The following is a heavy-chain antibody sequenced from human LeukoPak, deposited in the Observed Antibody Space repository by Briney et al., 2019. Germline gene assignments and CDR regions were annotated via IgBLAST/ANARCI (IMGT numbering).Heavy chain of an antibody. Sequence: SETLSLTCTVSGYSISSGYYWGWIRQPPGKGLEWIGSIYHSGSTYYNPSLKSRVTISVDTSKNQFSLKLSSVTAADTAVYYCARSAVQDPFDYWGQGTLVTVSS. CDR3: ARSAVQDPFDY. J-gene: IGHJ4*02. CDR1: GYSISSGYY. CDR2: IYHSGST. V-gene: IGHV4-38-2*02.